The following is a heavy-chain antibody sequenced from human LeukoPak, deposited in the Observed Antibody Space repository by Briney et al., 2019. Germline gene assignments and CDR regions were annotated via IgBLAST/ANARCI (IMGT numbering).Heavy chain of an antibody. J-gene: IGHJ6*02. Sequence: GESLKISCKGSGYSFTSYWIGWVRQMPGKGLEWMGIIYPGDSDTRYSPSFQGQVTISADKSISTAYLQWSSLKASDTAMYYCARHRYSSSWYPLPYGMDVWGQGTTVTVSS. CDR1: GYSFTSYW. CDR3: ARHRYSSSWYPLPYGMDV. V-gene: IGHV5-51*01. CDR2: IYPGDSDT. D-gene: IGHD6-13*01.